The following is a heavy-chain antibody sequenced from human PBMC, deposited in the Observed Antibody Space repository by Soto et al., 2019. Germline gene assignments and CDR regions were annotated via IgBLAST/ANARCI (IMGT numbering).Heavy chain of an antibody. Sequence: QLQLQESGSGLVKPSQTLSLTCAVSGGSISSGGYSWSWIRQPPGKGLEWIGYIYHSGYTYCNPSLKSRVTISVDRSKNQFSLKLSSVTAADTAVYYCARAHYGDYGYGMDVWGQGTTVPVSS. J-gene: IGHJ6*02. CDR1: GGSISSGGYS. CDR3: ARAHYGDYGYGMDV. CDR2: IYHSGYT. D-gene: IGHD4-17*01. V-gene: IGHV4-30-2*01.